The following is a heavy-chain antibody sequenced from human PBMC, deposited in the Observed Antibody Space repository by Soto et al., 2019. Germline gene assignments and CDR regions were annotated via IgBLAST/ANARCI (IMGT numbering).Heavy chain of an antibody. CDR3: ARDLSIQVLDS. CDR2: TFYRSKWYT. V-gene: IGHV6-1*01. CDR1: GDSVSSDSSA. D-gene: IGHD2-2*01. Sequence: PSQTLSLTCAISGDSVSSDSSAWNWIRQPPSRGLEWLGRTFYRSKWYTDYAVSVKSRIFINPDTSKNQFSLQLDSVTPEDSAVYYCARDLSIQVLDSWGQGTLVTVSS. J-gene: IGHJ4*02.